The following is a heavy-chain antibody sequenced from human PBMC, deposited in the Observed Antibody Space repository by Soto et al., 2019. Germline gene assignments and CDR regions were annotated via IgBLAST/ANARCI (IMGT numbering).Heavy chain of an antibody. V-gene: IGHV4-30-4*01. Sequence: QVQLQESGPGLVKPSQTLSLTCTVSGGSISSGDYYWSWIRQPPGKGLEWIGYTYYSGSTYYNPALQSRVTISVDTSKNQCSLKLSSVTAADTAVYYCAWLYGVQGPFDYWGQGTLVTVSS. J-gene: IGHJ4*02. D-gene: IGHD3-22*01. CDR2: TYYSGST. CDR3: AWLYGVQGPFDY. CDR1: GGSISSGDYY.